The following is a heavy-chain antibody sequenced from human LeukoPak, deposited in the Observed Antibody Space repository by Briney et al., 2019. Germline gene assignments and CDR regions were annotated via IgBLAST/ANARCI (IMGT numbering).Heavy chain of an antibody. CDR1: GFTFSSYW. CDR2: IKQDGSEK. D-gene: IGHD2-15*01. V-gene: IGHV3-7*01. CDR3: ARSTLGYCSGGSCYSIDY. J-gene: IGHJ4*02. Sequence: GGSLRLSCAASGFTFSSYWMSWVRQAPGKGLEWVANIKQDGSEKYYVDSVKGRFTISRDNAKNSLYLQMNSLRAEDTAVYYCARSTLGYCSGGSCYSIDYWGQGTLVTVSS.